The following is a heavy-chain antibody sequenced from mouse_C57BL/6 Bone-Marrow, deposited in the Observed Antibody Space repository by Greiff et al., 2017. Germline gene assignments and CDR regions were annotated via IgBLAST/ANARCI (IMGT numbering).Heavy chain of an antibody. CDR2: ISYDGSN. Sequence: VQLQQSGPGLVKPSQSLSLTCSVTGYSITSGYYWNWIRQFPGNKLEWMGYISYDGSNHYNPSLKNRISITRDTSKNQFFLKLNSVTTEDTATYYCARDRRGRGTPYFDYWGQGTTLTVSS. J-gene: IGHJ2*01. CDR3: ARDRRGRGTPYFDY. D-gene: IGHD3-3*01. V-gene: IGHV3-6*01. CDR1: GYSITSGYY.